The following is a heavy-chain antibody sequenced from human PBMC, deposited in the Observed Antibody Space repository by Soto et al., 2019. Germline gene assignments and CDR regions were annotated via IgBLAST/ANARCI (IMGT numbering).Heavy chain of an antibody. CDR1: GFTFSSYA. D-gene: IGHD3-10*01. Sequence: GGSLRLSCAASGFTFSSYAMSWVRQAPGKGLEWVSAISGSGGSTYYADSVKGRFTISRDNSKNTLYLQMNSLRAEDTAVYYCAKFTTMVRGVIIQSIGMDVWGQGTTVTVSS. CDR2: ISGSGGST. J-gene: IGHJ6*02. CDR3: AKFTTMVRGVIIQSIGMDV. V-gene: IGHV3-23*01.